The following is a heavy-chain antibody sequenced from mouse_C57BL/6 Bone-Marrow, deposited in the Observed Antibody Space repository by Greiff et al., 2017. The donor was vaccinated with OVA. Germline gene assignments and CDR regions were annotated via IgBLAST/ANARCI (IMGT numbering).Heavy chain of an antibody. J-gene: IGHJ1*03. Sequence: VQLQQSGAELVRPGASVKLSCTASGFNIKDDYMHWVKQRPEQGLEWIGWIDPENGDTEYASKFQGKATITADTSSNTAYLQLSSLTSEDTAVYYSTTRVMITRYFDVWGTGTTVTVSS. CDR1: GFNIKDDY. CDR3: TTRVMITRYFDV. V-gene: IGHV14-4*01. CDR2: IDPENGDT. D-gene: IGHD2-4*01.